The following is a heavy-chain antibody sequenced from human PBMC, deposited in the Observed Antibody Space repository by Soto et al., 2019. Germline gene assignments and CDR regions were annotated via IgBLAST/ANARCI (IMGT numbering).Heavy chain of an antibody. V-gene: IGHV4-30-2*01. CDR1: GDSISSSFS. CDR3: ARGDISRGAAIDS. J-gene: IGHJ4*02. Sequence: QVQLQESASGLVKPLETLSLTCIVSGDSISSSFSWHWVRRPPGEGLEWLGYIYHSGSTLYNPSLRGRITMSVDSSKNMFSLNLSDVTAADTAVYYCARGDISRGAAIDSWGQGTLVSVSS. D-gene: IGHD3-10*01. CDR2: IYHSGST.